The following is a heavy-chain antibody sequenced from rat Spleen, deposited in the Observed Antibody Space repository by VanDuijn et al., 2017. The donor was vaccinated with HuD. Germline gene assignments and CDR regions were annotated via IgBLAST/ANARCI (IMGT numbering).Heavy chain of an antibody. CDR3: TKMGNYFNH. Sequence: EVQLVESGGGLVQPGRSMKLSCAASGFTFSDYYMAWVRQAPKKGLEWVASISYEGSSTYYGDSVKGRFTISRDNAKSTLYLQMDSLRSEDTAPYYCTKMGNYFNHWGQGVMVTVSS. V-gene: IGHV5-22*01. CDR2: ISYEGSST. D-gene: IGHD1-7*01. CDR1: GFTFSDYY. J-gene: IGHJ2*01.